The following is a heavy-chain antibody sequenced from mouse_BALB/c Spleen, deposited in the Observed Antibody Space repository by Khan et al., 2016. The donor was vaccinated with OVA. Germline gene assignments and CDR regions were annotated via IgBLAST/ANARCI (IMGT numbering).Heavy chain of an antibody. J-gene: IGHJ4*01. V-gene: IGHV5-9-3*01. CDR2: ISSGGSYT. CDR1: GFTFSSYA. CDR3: ARRNYGSSDPLDY. D-gene: IGHD1-1*01. Sequence: EVELVESGGGLVKPGGSLKLSCAVSGFTFSSYAMSWVRQTPEKRLEWVATISSGGSYTYYADSVKGRFTISRDNAKNTLYLQMSSLRSEDTAMYYCARRNYGSSDPLDYWGQGTSVTVSS.